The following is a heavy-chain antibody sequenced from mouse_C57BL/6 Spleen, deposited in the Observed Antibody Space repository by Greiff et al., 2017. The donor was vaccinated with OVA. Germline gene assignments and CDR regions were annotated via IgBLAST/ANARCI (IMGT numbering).Heavy chain of an antibody. CDR2: IRSKSSNYAT. J-gene: IGHJ1*03. CDR3: VRERTGDWYFDV. V-gene: IGHV10-3*01. D-gene: IGHD4-1*01. CDR1: GFTFNTYA. Sequence: EVNVVESGGGLVQPKGSLKLSCAASGFTFNTYAMHWVRQAPGKGLEWVARIRSKSSNYATYYADSVKDRFTISRDDSQSMLYLQMNNLKTEDTAMYYCVRERTGDWYFDVWGTGTTVTVSS.